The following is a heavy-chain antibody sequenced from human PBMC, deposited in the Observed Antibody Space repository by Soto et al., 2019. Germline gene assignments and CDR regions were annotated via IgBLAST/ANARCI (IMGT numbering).Heavy chain of an antibody. CDR3: VRGGHYEYFRY. Sequence: SETLSLTCTVSGGSVSSGNDYWSWIRQPPGKGLEWIGYIYHSGSTNYNPSLKSRLTISGDTSKNEVSLRLTSVTAADTAVYYCVRGGHYEYFRYWGQGTLVTVSS. V-gene: IGHV4-61*01. J-gene: IGHJ1*01. CDR1: GGSVSSGNDY. CDR2: IYHSGST.